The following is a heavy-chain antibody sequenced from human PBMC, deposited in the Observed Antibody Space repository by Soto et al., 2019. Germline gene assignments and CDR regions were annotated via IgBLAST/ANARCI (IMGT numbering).Heavy chain of an antibody. CDR1: GGSISGYY. J-gene: IGHJ6*02. Sequence: SETLSLTWTVSGGSISGYYWSWSRQPAGKGLEWIGRIYTSGSTNYNPSLKSGVTMSVDTSNNQFSLKLSSVTAADTAAYYCARMGGYGSASYSYCMDVWGQGTTVTVSS. V-gene: IGHV4-4*07. CDR2: IYTSGST. CDR3: ARMGGYGSASYSYCMDV. D-gene: IGHD3-10*01.